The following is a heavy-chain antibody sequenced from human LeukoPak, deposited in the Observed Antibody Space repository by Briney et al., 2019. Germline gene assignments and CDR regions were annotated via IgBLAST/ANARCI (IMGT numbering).Heavy chain of an antibody. CDR2: ISSSGSTI. Sequence: PGGTLRLSCAASGFTFSSYEMNWVRQAPGKGLEWVSYISSSGSTIYYADSVKGRFTISRDNAKNSLYLQMNSLRAEDTAVYYCARVTPYYYYYMDVWGKGTTVTVSS. V-gene: IGHV3-48*03. CDR3: ARVTPYYYYYMDV. J-gene: IGHJ6*03. CDR1: GFTFSSYE.